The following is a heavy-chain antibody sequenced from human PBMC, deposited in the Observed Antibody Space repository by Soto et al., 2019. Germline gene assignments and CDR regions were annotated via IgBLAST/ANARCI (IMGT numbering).Heavy chain of an antibody. V-gene: IGHV3-7*03. CDR3: ASSPHKDSRPDY. J-gene: IGHJ4*02. CDR1: GFTFSSYW. Sequence: GGSLRLSCAASGFTFSSYWMSWVRQAPGRGLEWMANIKYDGSEKYYVDSVKGRLTISRDNAKNSLYLQMNSLRAEDRAVYYSASSPHKDSRPDYWGQGPLVTVSS. D-gene: IGHD3-22*01. CDR2: IKYDGSEK.